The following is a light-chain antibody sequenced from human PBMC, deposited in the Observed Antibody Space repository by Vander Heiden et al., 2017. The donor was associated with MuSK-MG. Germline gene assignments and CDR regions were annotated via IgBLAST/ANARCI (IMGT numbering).Light chain of an antibody. V-gene: IGLV2-14*01. CDR3: SSYTSRSTRV. CDR2: GVI. Sequence: SSLTQPAPVAGAPGPSITISCTGTSSDVGGYNYVSWHQQHPGKAPKLIIYGVIKRPSGVSNRFSGSKSGNTASLTISELQAEDEADYYCSSYTSRSTRVFGTGTYVTVL. J-gene: IGLJ1*01. CDR1: SSDVGGYNY.